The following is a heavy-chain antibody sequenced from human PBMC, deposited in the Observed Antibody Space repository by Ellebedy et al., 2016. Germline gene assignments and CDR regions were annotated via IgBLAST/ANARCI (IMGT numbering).Heavy chain of an antibody. CDR2: IIPIFGTA. D-gene: IGHD1-1*01. CDR3: ATGLGGTIYYFDY. V-gene: IGHV1-69*06. Sequence: SVKVSXXASGGTFSSYAISWVRQAPGQGLEWMGGIIPIFGTANYAQKFQGRVTMTEDTSTDTAYMELSSLRSEDTAVYYCATGLGGTIYYFDYWGQGTLVTVSS. J-gene: IGHJ4*02. CDR1: GGTFSSYA.